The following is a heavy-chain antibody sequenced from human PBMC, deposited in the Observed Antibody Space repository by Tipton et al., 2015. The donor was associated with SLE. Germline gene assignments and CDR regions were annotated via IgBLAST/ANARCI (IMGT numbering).Heavy chain of an antibody. CDR2: TSYDGSNK. V-gene: IGHV3-30*04. CDR3: ARDRSSGDADLTFDS. D-gene: IGHD1-26*01. Sequence: SGFTFSSYAMHWVRQAPGKGLEWVAVTSYDGSNKYYADSVKGRFTISRDSSYNTLFLQMNSLRSEDTAIYYCARDRSSGDADLTFDSWGQGTLVTVSS. CDR1: GFTFSSYA. J-gene: IGHJ4*02.